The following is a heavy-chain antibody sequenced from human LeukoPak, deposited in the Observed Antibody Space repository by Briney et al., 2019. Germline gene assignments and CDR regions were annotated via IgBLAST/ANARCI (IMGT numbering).Heavy chain of an antibody. V-gene: IGHV4-34*01. CDR3: ARQPGGYYYYYYYMDV. CDR2: INHSGST. Sequence: PSETLSLTCAVYGGSFSGYYWSWIRQPPGKGLEWIGEINHSGSTNYNPSLKSRVTISVDTSKNQFSLKLSSVTAADTAVYYCARQPGGYYYYYYYMDVWGKGTTVTISS. D-gene: IGHD3-16*01. CDR1: GGSFSGYY. J-gene: IGHJ6*03.